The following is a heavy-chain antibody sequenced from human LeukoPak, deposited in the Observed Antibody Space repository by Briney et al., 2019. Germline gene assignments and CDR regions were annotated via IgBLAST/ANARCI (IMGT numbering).Heavy chain of an antibody. D-gene: IGHD4-17*01. Sequence: ASVKVSCKASGGTFSSYAISWVRQAPGQGLEWMGGIIPIFGTANYAQKFQGRVTITADKSTSTAYMELSSLRSEDTAVYYCAKARLRDDAFDIWGQGTMVTVSS. V-gene: IGHV1-69*06. CDR2: IIPIFGTA. CDR3: AKARLRDDAFDI. J-gene: IGHJ3*02. CDR1: GGTFSSYA.